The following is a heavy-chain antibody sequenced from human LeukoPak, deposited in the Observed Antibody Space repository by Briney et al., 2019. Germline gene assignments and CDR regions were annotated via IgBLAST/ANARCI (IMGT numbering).Heavy chain of an antibody. V-gene: IGHV3-73*01. J-gene: IGHJ4*02. CDR3: AKVIRGYSYDLYFDY. Sequence: GGSLRLSCAASGFTFSGSAMHWVRQASGKGLEWVGRIRSKTNSYATSYAASVKGRFALSRDDSKNTLYLQMNSLRAEDTAVYYCAKVIRGYSYDLYFDYWGQGTLVTVSS. D-gene: IGHD5-18*01. CDR1: GFTFSGSA. CDR2: IRSKTNSYAT.